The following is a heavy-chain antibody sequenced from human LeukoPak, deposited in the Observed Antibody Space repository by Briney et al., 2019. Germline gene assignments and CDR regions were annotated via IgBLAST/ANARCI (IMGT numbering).Heavy chain of an antibody. CDR3: ARAGATYYYYYYGLDV. Sequence: GGSLRLSCAASGFTFSNYSMNWVRQAPGRGLEWVSYISSDSTGTIYYADSVKGRFTISRDNAKNSLYLQMNSLRVEDTAVYYCARAGATYYYYYYGLDVWGQGTTVTVSS. CDR2: ISSDSTGTI. V-gene: IGHV3-48*04. CDR1: GFTFSNYS. J-gene: IGHJ6*02.